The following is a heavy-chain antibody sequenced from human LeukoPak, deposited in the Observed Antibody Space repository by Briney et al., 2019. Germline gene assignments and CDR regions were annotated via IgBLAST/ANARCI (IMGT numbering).Heavy chain of an antibody. CDR2: INPNSGGT. D-gene: IGHD4-17*01. V-gene: IGHV1-2*02. Sequence: GASVKVSCKASGYTFTGYYMHWVRQAPGQGLEWMGWINPNSGGTNYAQKFQGRVTMTVDTSMSTAYMELATLISGDTAFYYCARDYGDYNWFDSWGQGALVTVSS. J-gene: IGHJ5*01. CDR3: ARDYGDYNWFDS. CDR1: GYTFTGYY.